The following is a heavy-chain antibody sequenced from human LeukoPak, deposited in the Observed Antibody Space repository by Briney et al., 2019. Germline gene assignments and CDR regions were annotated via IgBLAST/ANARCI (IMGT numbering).Heavy chain of an antibody. J-gene: IGHJ4*02. V-gene: IGHV3-48*03. CDR3: AREGYDSSGYSHDIDY. CDR2: ISSSGSTT. CDR1: GFTFSSYE. D-gene: IGHD3-22*01. Sequence: PGGSLRLSCAASGFTFSSYEMNWVRQAPGKGLEWVSYISSSGSTTYYADSVKGRFTISRDNAKNSPYLQMNSLRAEDTAVYYCAREGYDSSGYSHDIDYWGQGTLVTVSS.